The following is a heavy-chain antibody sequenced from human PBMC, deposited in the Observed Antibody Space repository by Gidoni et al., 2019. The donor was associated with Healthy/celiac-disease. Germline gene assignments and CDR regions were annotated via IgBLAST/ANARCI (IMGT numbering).Heavy chain of an antibody. Sequence: QVQLQESGPGLVKPSETLSLTCTVSGGSVSSGSYYWSWIRQPPGKGLEWIGYIYYSGSTNYNPSLKSRVTISVDTSKNQFSLKLSSVTAADTAVYYCASATGTTPGLYYYYYYGMDVWGQGTTVTVSS. CDR1: GGSVSSGSYY. CDR3: ASATGTTPGLYYYYYYGMDV. V-gene: IGHV4-61*01. J-gene: IGHJ6*02. D-gene: IGHD1-7*01. CDR2: IYYSGST.